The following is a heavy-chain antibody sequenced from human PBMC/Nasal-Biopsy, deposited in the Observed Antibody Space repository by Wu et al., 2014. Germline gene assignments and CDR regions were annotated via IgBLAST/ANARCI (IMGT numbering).Heavy chain of an antibody. D-gene: IGHD5-12*01. V-gene: IGHV1-8*01. J-gene: IGHJ6*03. CDR1: GYTFTSYD. CDR3: ARGGGRGYSGYEGGTYYYYMDV. Sequence: VKVSCKASGYTFTSYDINWVRQATGQGLEWMGWMNPNSGNTGYAQKFQGRVTMTRNTSISTAYMELSSLRSEDTAVYYCARGGGRGYSGYEGGTYYYYMDVWGKGTTVTVSS. CDR2: MNPNSGNT.